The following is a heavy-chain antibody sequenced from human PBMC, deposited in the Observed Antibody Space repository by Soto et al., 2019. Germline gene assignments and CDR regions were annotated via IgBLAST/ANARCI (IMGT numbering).Heavy chain of an antibody. D-gene: IGHD3-10*01. CDR2: IYWDDDK. V-gene: IGHV2-5*02. Sequence: QITLTESGPTLLKPTQTLTLTCTFSGFSLSTSGVGVGWIRQPPGKALEWLALIYWDDDKLYSPSLKSSLSLTKDTSKNQVVLTMTNIDPVDTATYYCVHKVLREAAFDYWGQGTLVTVSS. CDR1: GFSLSTSGVG. CDR3: VHKVLREAAFDY. J-gene: IGHJ4*02.